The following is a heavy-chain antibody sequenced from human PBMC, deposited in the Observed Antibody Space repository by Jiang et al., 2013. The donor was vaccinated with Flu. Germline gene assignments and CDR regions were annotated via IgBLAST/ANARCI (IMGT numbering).Heavy chain of an antibody. CDR3: ARDGNYYDSSGYYYYFDY. CDR2: IYTSGST. Sequence: GLVKPSQTLSLTCTVSGGSISSGSYYWSWIRQPAGKGLEWIGRIYTSGSTNYNPSLKSRVTISVDTSKNQFSLKLSSVTAADTAVYYCARDGNYYDSSGYYYYFDYWGQGTLVTVSS. V-gene: IGHV4-61*02. CDR1: GGSISSGSYY. J-gene: IGHJ4*02. D-gene: IGHD3-22*01.